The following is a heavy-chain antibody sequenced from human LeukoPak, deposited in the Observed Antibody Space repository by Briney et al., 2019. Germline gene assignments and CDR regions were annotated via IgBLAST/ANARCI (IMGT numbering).Heavy chain of an antibody. CDR1: GFTFGTYS. CDR2: ISSSGSTI. J-gene: IGHJ5*02. Sequence: GGSLRLSCVASGFTFGTYSMNWVRQAPGEGLEWVSYISSSGSTIYYSDSVRGRFTVSRDNTKNSLYLQMNTLRAEDTAVYYCARQSARNWFDPWGEGTLVTVSS. D-gene: IGHD3-3*01. CDR3: ARQSARNWFDP. V-gene: IGHV3-48*04.